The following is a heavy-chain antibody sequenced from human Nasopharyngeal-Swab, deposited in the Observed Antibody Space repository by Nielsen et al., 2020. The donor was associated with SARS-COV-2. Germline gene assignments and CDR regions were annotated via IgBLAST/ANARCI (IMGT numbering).Heavy chain of an antibody. V-gene: IGHV3-64D*06. CDR1: GFTFSIYA. CDR3: VKDLRGNYAFDI. CDR2: INDYEDRL. J-gene: IGHJ3*02. Sequence: GESLKIFCSASGFTFSIYAMHWVRQAPGKGLEYVSTINDYEDRLYYADSVKGRFTISRDNSKNTLYLQMSSLRAEDTAVYWCVKDLRGNYAFDIWGQGTMVTVSS. D-gene: IGHD1-7*01.